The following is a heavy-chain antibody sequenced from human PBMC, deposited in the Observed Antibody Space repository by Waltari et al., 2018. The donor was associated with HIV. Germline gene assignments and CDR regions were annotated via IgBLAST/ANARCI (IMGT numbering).Heavy chain of an antibody. J-gene: IGHJ3*02. Sequence: QVQLQESGPGLVKPSETLSLTCTVSGYSISSYYWSWIRQPPGKGLEWIGYIYYSGSNNSTPSLKSRVTGSVDTSNNQFSLNLSSVTAADTAVYYCARHETGGARKAFDIWGQGTMVTVSS. D-gene: IGHD1-26*01. CDR3: ARHETGGARKAFDI. V-gene: IGHV4-59*08. CDR1: GYSISSYY. CDR2: IYYSGSN.